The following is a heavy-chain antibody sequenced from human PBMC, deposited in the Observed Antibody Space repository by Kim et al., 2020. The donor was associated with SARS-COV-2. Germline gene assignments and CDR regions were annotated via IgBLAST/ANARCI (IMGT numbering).Heavy chain of an antibody. Sequence: DGSDKYYVDSVRGRFTISRDNAKTSLYLQMNSLRADDTAVYYCARGGKIYWGQGTLVTVSS. D-gene: IGHD1-26*01. CDR2: DGSDK. V-gene: IGHV3-7*03. J-gene: IGHJ4*02. CDR3: ARGGKIY.